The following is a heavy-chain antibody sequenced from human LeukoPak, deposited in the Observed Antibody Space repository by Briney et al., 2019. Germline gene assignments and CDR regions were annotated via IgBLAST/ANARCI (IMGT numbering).Heavy chain of an antibody. D-gene: IGHD2-15*01. CDR1: GFTFSTYA. Sequence: GGSLRLSRAASGFTFSTYAMSWVRQAPGKGLEWVSAITGSGGETWNADSVRGRFTISRDNSRNTVFLQMNNLRPEDTALYYCARDRRFPDDILDVWGQGTMVTVSS. V-gene: IGHV3-23*01. J-gene: IGHJ3*01. CDR2: ITGSGGET. CDR3: ARDRRFPDDILDV.